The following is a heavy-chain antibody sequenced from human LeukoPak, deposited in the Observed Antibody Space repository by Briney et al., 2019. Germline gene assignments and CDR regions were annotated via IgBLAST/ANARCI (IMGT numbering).Heavy chain of an antibody. D-gene: IGHD3-3*01. Sequence: SSVKVSCKASGYTFTGYYMHWVRQAPGQGLEWMGWINPNSGGTNYAQKFQGRVTMTRDTSIGTAYMELSRLRSDDTAVYYCARSPSYYDFWSGYYRFDYWGQGTLVTVSS. V-gene: IGHV1-2*02. CDR1: GYTFTGYY. J-gene: IGHJ4*02. CDR3: ARSPSYYDFWSGYYRFDY. CDR2: INPNSGGT.